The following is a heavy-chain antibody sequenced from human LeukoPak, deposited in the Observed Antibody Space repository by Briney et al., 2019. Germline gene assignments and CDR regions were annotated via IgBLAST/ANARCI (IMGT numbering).Heavy chain of an antibody. V-gene: IGHV3-30-3*01. J-gene: IGHJ5*02. CDR1: GFTFSSYA. CDR3: ARDFRGYDILTGSNWFDP. D-gene: IGHD3-9*01. Sequence: GGSLRLSCAASGFTFSSYAMHWVRQAPGKGLEWVAVISYDGSNKYYADSVKGRFTISRDNSKNTLYLQMNSLRAEDTAVYYCARDFRGYDILTGSNWFDPWGQGTLVTVSS. CDR2: ISYDGSNK.